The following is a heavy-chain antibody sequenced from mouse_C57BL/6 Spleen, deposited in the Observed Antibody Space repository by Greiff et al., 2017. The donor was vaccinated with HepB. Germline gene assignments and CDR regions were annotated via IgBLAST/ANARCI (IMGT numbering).Heavy chain of an antibody. D-gene: IGHD1-1*01. Sequence: QVQLQQSGAELVRPGASVTLSCKASGYTFTDYEMHWVKQTPVHGLEWIGAIDPETGGTAYNQKFKGKAILTADKSSSTAYMELRSLTSEDSAVYYWTRLGTVVATRDYWGQGTTLTVSS. CDR3: TRLGTVVATRDY. CDR1: GYTFTDYE. V-gene: IGHV1-15*01. J-gene: IGHJ2*01. CDR2: IDPETGGT.